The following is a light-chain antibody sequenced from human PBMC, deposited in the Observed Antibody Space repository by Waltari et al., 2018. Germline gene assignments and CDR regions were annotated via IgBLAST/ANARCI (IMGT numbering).Light chain of an antibody. CDR1: QGIGID. Sequence: DILFTQSPSSLSASIGYRVTITCRASQGIGIDLGWYQQKAGRAPKCLSYAAYSLHSGVPPRFSGSGSGTDFTLTISSVQPEEFATYYCLQYSKSPITFGGGTKVEIK. CDR2: AAY. J-gene: IGKJ4*01. CDR3: LQYSKSPIT. V-gene: IGKV1-17*01.